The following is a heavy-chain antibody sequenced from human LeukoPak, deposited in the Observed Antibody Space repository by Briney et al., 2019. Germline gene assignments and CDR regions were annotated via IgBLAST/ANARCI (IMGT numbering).Heavy chain of an antibody. CDR1: GFTFSSSS. CDR2: ISSSGSYI. CDR3: ARDKVYCRGRSCHLVGIDF. J-gene: IGHJ4*02. Sequence: GGSLRLSCAASGFTFSSSSMNWVRQAPGKGLEWFSSISSSGSYINYGDSVKGRFTMSRDNAKNSLYLQMNSLRAEDTAVYYCARDKVYCRGRSCHLVGIDFWGQGALVTVSS. V-gene: IGHV3-21*01. D-gene: IGHD2-15*01.